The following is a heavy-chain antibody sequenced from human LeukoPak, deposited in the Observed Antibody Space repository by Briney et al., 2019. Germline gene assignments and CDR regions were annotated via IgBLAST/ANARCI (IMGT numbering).Heavy chain of an antibody. V-gene: IGHV3-23*01. D-gene: IGHD2-8*01. CDR2: ISGSGAGT. Sequence: GGSLRLSCAGSGFNLIYYWMSWVRQAPGKGLEWVSGISGSGAGTYYADSVKGRFTISRDNSKNTLYLQMNSLRAEDTAVYYCAKMVREFYTISYYFDYWGQGTLVTVSS. CDR1: GFNLIYYW. J-gene: IGHJ4*02. CDR3: AKMVREFYTISYYFDY.